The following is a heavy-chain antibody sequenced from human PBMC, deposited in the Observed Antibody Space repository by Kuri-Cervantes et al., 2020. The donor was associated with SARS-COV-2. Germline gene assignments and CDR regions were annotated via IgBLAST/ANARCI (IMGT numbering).Heavy chain of an antibody. D-gene: IGHD1-14*01. CDR2: IYYSGAT. J-gene: IGHJ4*02. Sequence: SETLSLTCAVYGGSFSGYYWGWIRQPPGKGLEWIGAIYYSGATYYNPSLKSRVIISVDTSKNQFSLNLRFVTATDTAVYYCARGPEGVVAYWGQGTLVTVSS. V-gene: IGHV4-34*01. CDR3: ARGPEGVVAY. CDR1: GGSFSGYY.